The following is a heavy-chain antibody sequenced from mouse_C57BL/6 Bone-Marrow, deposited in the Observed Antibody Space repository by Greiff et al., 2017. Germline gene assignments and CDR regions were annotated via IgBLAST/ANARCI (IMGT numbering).Heavy chain of an antibody. CDR3: ARQLYYFDY. Sequence: QVQLQQSGPELVKPGASVKISCKASGYAFSSSWMNWVKQRPGKGLGWIGRIYPGDGDTNYNGKFKGKATLTADKSSSTAYMQLSSLTSEDSAVYFCARQLYYFDYWGQGTTLTVSS. CDR2: IYPGDGDT. D-gene: IGHD3-1*01. J-gene: IGHJ2*01. CDR1: GYAFSSSW. V-gene: IGHV1-82*01.